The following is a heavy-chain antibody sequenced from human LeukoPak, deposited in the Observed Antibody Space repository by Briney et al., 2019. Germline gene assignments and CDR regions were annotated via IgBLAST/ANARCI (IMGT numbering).Heavy chain of an antibody. Sequence: GASVKVSCKASGYTFTSYYMHWVRQAPGQGLEWMGIINPSGGSTSYAQKFRGRVTMTRDMSTSTVYMELSSLRSEDTAVYYCARASRRFYWDYWGPGTLVTVSS. V-gene: IGHV1-46*01. CDR2: INPSGGST. J-gene: IGHJ4*02. CDR3: ARASRRFYWDY. D-gene: IGHD2/OR15-2a*01. CDR1: GYTFTSYY.